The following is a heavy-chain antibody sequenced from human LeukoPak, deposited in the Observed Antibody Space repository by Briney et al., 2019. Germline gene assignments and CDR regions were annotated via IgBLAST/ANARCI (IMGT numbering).Heavy chain of an antibody. J-gene: IGHJ4*02. CDR2: ISGRGANT. CDR1: GFTFSSYA. CDR3: AKSGRVFDTSGYYWFPN. D-gene: IGHD3-22*01. Sequence: GGSLRLSCATSGFTFSSYAMSWVRQAPGKGLEWVSSISGRGANTHYADSVKGRFTISGDYSKNTLNLQMNSLRAEDTAVYYCAKSGRVFDTSGYYWFPNWGQGILVTVSS. V-gene: IGHV3-23*01.